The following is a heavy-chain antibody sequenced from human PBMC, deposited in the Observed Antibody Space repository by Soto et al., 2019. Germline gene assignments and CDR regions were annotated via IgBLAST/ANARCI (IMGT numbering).Heavy chain of an antibody. CDR1: GFTFSSYA. V-gene: IGHV3-23*01. CDR2: ISGSGGST. D-gene: IGHD6-19*01. CDR3: AKAPEGPPGYSSGWYGGDYFDY. J-gene: IGHJ4*02. Sequence: GGSLRLSCAASGFTFSSYAMSWVRQAPGKGLEWVSAISGSGGSTYYADSVKGRFTISRDNSKNTLYLQMNSLRAEDTGVYYCAKAPEGPPGYSSGWYGGDYFDYWGQGTLVTVSS.